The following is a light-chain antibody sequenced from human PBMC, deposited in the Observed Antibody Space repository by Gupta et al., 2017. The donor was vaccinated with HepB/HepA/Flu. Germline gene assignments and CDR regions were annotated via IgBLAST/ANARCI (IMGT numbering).Light chain of an antibody. CDR1: SPDIGSSY. Sequence: QSVLTQPPSASGTHGQRVTIPCSGSSPDIGSSYVYWYQQLPGTAPKLLIYRTNQRRSGVPDRFSGSKSGTSASLAISGLRSEDEADYYCAAWDDSLSSWVFGGGTKLIVL. CDR3: AAWDDSLSSWV. V-gene: IGLV1-47*01. CDR2: RTN. J-gene: IGLJ3*02.